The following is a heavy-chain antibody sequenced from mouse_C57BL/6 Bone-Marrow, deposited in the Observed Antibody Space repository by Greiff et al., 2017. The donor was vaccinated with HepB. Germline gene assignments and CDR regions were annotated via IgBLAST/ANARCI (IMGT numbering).Heavy chain of an antibody. CDR3: EGVFYYYGSSYYYYAMDY. CDR2: INPSSGYT. D-gene: IGHD1-1*01. V-gene: IGHV1-7*01. Sequence: QVQLKESGAELAKPGASVKLSCKASGYTFTSYWMHWVKQRPGQGLEWIGYINPSSGYTKYNQKFKDKATLTADKSSSTAYMQLSSLTYEDSAVYYCEGVFYYYGSSYYYYAMDYWGQGTSVTVSS. J-gene: IGHJ4*01. CDR1: GYTFTSYW.